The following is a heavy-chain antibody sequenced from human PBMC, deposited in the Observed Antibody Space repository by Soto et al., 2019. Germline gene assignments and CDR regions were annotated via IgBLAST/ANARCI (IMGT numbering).Heavy chain of an antibody. CDR1: GFAFNNFA. V-gene: IGHV3-30-3*01. CDR2: ISFDGNKI. D-gene: IGHD1-26*01. Sequence: QVQLVESGGGVVQPGRSLRLSCTASGFAFNNFAIHWVRHAPGKGLEWVAVISFDGNKIYYADSVKGRFTISRDNAKNTVYLQMNSLGADDTALYYCARPTSGSPPRDYYYGMDVRGHGTTVTVSS. J-gene: IGHJ6*02. CDR3: ARPTSGSPPRDYYYGMDV.